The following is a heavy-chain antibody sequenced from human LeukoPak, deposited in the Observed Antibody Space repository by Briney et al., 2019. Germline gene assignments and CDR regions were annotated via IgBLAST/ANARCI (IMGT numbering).Heavy chain of an antibody. CDR1: GFTFSSYA. CDR3: ARVLPYSGYVYYYGMDV. CDR2: ISYDGSNK. J-gene: IGHJ6*02. V-gene: IGHV3-30-3*01. Sequence: GGSLRPSCAASGFTFSSYAMHWVRQAPGKGLEWVAVISYDGSNKYYADSVKGRFTISRDNSKNTLYLQMNNLRAEDTAVYYCARVLPYSGYVYYYGMDVWGQGTTVTVSS. D-gene: IGHD5-12*01.